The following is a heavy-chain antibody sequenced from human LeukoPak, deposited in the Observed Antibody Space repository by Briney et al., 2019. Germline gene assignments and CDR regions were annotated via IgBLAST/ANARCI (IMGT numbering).Heavy chain of an antibody. J-gene: IGHJ1*01. V-gene: IGHV3-30*03. CDR3: ARAVANWFLH. Sequence: PGGSLRLSCTASGFTFSSLGMQWVRQAPGKGLEWVAVISYDGSNKFYADSVKGRFTISRDNSKNTLDLQMDSLRSEDTALYYCARAVANWFLHWGQGTLVTVSS. CDR1: GFTFSSLG. D-gene: IGHD7-27*01. CDR2: ISYDGSNK.